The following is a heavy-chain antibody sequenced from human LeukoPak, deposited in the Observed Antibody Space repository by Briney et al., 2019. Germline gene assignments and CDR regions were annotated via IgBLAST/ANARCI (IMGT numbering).Heavy chain of an antibody. Sequence: PGGSLRLSCVASEFTFSSYEMNWVRQAPGKGLEWVTYISSSGSSIYYADSVKGRFTISRDNAKNSLYLQMNSLRAEGTAIYYCAREDGYKVYYYYGMDVWGQGTTVTVSS. CDR1: EFTFSSYE. CDR3: AREDGYKVYYYYGMDV. V-gene: IGHV3-48*03. J-gene: IGHJ6*02. D-gene: IGHD5-24*01. CDR2: ISSSGSSI.